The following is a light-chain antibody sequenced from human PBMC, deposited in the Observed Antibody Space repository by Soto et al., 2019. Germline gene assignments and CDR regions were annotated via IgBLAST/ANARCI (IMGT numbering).Light chain of an antibody. Sequence: EIVLTQSPGTLSLSPGERATLSCRASQSVSSSYLAWYQQKPGQAPRLLIYGVSNRATGIPDRFSGSGSGTDFALSISSLEPEDSGVYYCQQRFTWPLTFGGGTKV. CDR1: QSVSSSY. V-gene: IGKV3D-20*02. CDR2: GVS. J-gene: IGKJ4*01. CDR3: QQRFTWPLT.